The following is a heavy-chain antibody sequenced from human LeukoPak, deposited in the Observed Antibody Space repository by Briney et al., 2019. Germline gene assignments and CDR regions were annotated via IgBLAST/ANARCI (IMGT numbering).Heavy chain of an antibody. D-gene: IGHD4-11*01. CDR2: ISWNSGSI. CDR3: AKDLQY. Sequence: GGSLRLSCAASGFTFDDYAMHWVRQAPGKGLEWVPGISWNSGSIGYADSVKGRFTISRDNAKNSLYLQMNSLRAEDMALYYCAKDLQYWGQGTLVTVSS. J-gene: IGHJ4*02. V-gene: IGHV3-9*03. CDR1: GFTFDDYA.